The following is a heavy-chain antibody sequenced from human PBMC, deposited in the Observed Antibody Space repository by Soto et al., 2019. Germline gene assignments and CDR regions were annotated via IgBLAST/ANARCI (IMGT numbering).Heavy chain of an antibody. CDR2: IYYSGST. D-gene: IGHD3-22*01. V-gene: IGHV4-31*03. Sequence: SETLSLTCTVSGGSISSGGYYWSWIRQHPGKGLEWIGYIYYSGSTYYNPSLKSRVTISVDTSKNQFSLKLSSVTAADTAVYYCARQAYYYDSSDLLRGAFDIWGQGTMVT. CDR3: ARQAYYYDSSDLLRGAFDI. CDR1: GGSISSGGYY. J-gene: IGHJ3*02.